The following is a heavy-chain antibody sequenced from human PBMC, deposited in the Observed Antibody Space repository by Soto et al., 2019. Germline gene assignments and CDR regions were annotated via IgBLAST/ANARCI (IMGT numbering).Heavy chain of an antibody. CDR1: GGTFSSYA. CDR3: ARDEGGAWELLSWFAP. D-gene: IGHD1-26*01. Sequence: QVQLVQSGAEVKKPGSSVKVSCKASGGTFSSYAISWVRQAPGQGLEWMGGIIPIFGTANYAQKFQGRGTITADKSKSTAYMELSSLRSEDTAVYYCARDEGGAWELLSWFAPWGQGTLVTVSS. CDR2: IIPIFGTA. J-gene: IGHJ5*02. V-gene: IGHV1-69*06.